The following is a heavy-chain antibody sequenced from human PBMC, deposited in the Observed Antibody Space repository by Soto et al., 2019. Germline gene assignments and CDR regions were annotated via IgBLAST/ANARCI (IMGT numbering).Heavy chain of an antibody. Sequence: SETLSLTCTVSGGSISSGGYYWSWIRQHPGKGLEWIGYIYYSGSTYYNPSLKSRVTISVDTSKNQFSLKLSSVTAADTAVYYSARDGETTRRAFHIWGQGTMVPVSS. CDR1: GGSISSGGYY. CDR2: IYYSGST. CDR3: ARDGETTRRAFHI. V-gene: IGHV4-31*03. D-gene: IGHD2-21*01. J-gene: IGHJ3*02.